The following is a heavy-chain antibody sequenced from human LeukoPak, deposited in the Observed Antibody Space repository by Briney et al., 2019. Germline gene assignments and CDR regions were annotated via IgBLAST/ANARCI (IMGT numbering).Heavy chain of an antibody. CDR1: GFTFDDYA. CDR2: ISWNSGSI. J-gene: IGHJ3*02. D-gene: IGHD3-22*01. CDR3: AKDLYDSSGYYALAFDI. Sequence: SLRLSCAASGFTFDDYAMHWVRQAPGKGLEWVSGISWNSGSIGYADSVKGRFTISRDNAENSLYLQMNSLRAEDTALYYCAKDLYDSSGYYALAFDIWGQGTMVTVSS. V-gene: IGHV3-9*01.